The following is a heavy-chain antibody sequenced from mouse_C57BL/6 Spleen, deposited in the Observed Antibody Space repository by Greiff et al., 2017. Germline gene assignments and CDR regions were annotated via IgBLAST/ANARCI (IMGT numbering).Heavy chain of an antibody. V-gene: IGHV1-72*01. CDR1: GYTFTSYW. CDR2: IDPNSGGT. D-gene: IGHD2-1*01. CDR3: AREKEIYYGNFGFAY. Sequence: VQLQQPGAELVKPGASVKLSCKATGYTFTSYWMHWVKQRPGRGLEWIGRIDPNSGGTKYNEKFTSKATLTVDKPSSTAYMQLSSLTSEDSAVYYCAREKEIYYGNFGFAYWGQGTLVTVSA. J-gene: IGHJ3*01.